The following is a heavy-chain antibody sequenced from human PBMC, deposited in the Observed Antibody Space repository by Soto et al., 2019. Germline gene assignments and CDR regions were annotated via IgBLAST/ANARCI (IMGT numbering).Heavy chain of an antibody. V-gene: IGHV1-8*01. J-gene: IGHJ1*01. D-gene: IGHD2-15*01. CDR3: ARGGYCSGGSCYSIEYLQH. CDR2: MNPNSGNT. Sequence: ASVKVSCKASGYTFTSYDINWVRQATGQGLEWMGWMNPNSGNTGYAQKFQGRVTMTRNTSISTAYMELSSLRSEDTAVYYCARGGYCSGGSCYSIEYLQHWGQGTLVTVTS. CDR1: GYTFTSYD.